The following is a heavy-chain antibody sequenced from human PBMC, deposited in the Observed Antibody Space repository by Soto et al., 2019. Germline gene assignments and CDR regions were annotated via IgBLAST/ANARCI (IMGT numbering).Heavy chain of an antibody. D-gene: IGHD1-26*01. Sequence: SETLSLTCPFSGGSITSSSYYWGWIRQPPGKGLEWIGSIYYSGSTYYNPSLKSRVTISVDTSKNQFSLKLSSVTAADTAVYYCATQEVGGSYVYTFDPWGQGTLVTVSS. CDR3: ATQEVGGSYVYTFDP. CDR1: GGSITSSSYY. J-gene: IGHJ5*02. CDR2: IYYSGST. V-gene: IGHV4-39*01.